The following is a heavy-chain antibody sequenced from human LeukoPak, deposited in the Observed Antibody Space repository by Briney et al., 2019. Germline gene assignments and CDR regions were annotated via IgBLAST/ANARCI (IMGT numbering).Heavy chain of an antibody. CDR2: IYYSGST. J-gene: IGHJ4*02. V-gene: IGHV4-39*01. CDR3: ARVGGAELSLDY. Sequence: SETLSLTCTVSGGSISSSSYYWGWIRQPPGKGLEWIGSIYYSGSTYYNPSLKSRVTISVDTSKNQFSLKLSSVTAANTAVYYCARVGGAELSLDYWGQGTLVTVSS. D-gene: IGHD3-16*02. CDR1: GGSISSSSYY.